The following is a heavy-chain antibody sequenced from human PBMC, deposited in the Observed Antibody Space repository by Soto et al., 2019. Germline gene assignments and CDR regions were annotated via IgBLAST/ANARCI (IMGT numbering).Heavy chain of an antibody. J-gene: IGHJ6*02. CDR2: IIPIFGTA. CDR3: ARDLKRYYDSSGYGYYYYGMDV. D-gene: IGHD3-22*01. Sequence: SVKVSCKASGGTFSSYAISWVRQAPGQGLEWMGGIIPIFGTANYAQKFQGRVTIPADESTTTAYMELSSMRSEDTAVYYCARDLKRYYDSSGYGYYYYGMDVWGQGTTVTVSS. V-gene: IGHV1-69*13. CDR1: GGTFSSYA.